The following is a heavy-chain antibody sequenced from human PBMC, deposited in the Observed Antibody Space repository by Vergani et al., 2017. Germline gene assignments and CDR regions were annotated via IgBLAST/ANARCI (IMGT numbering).Heavy chain of an antibody. Sequence: QVQLVESGGGVVQPGRSLRLSCAASGFTFSSYAMHWVRQAPGKGLEWVAVISYDGSNKYYADSVKGRFTISRDNSKNMLYLQMNSLRAEDTAVYYCARPLAYCGGDCFKHDAFDIWGQGTMVTVSS. CDR1: GFTFSSYA. V-gene: IGHV3-30-3*01. CDR3: ARPLAYCGGDCFKHDAFDI. J-gene: IGHJ3*02. D-gene: IGHD2-21*02. CDR2: ISYDGSNK.